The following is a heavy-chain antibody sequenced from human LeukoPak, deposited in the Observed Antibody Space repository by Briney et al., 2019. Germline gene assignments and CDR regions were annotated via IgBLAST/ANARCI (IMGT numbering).Heavy chain of an antibody. CDR2: ISGSGGST. CDR3: AKAVNTAMVTFSVYNWFDP. J-gene: IGHJ5*02. CDR1: GFTFSSYA. V-gene: IGHV3-23*01. D-gene: IGHD5-18*01. Sequence: GGPLRLSCAASGFTFSSYAMSWVRQAPGKGLEWVSAISGSGGSTYYADSVKGRFTISRDNSKNTLYLQMNSLRAEDTAVYYCAKAVNTAMVTFSVYNWFDPWGQGTLVTVSS.